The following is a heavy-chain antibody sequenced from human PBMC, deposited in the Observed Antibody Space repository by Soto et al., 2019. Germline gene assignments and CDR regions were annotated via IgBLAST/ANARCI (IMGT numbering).Heavy chain of an antibody. V-gene: IGHV3-73*01. D-gene: IGHD6-19*01. J-gene: IGHJ4*02. CDR2: IKSKANSYAT. Sequence: GGSLRLSCAASGFSFSGSVIHWVRQASGKGLEWIGRIKSKANSYATAYGASVKGRITISRDDSKKTAYLQMNSLKNEDTAVFYFSSKPEIAMAGRDLFFDYWGQGTPVTVSS. CDR3: SSKPEIAMAGRDLFFDY. CDR1: GFSFSGSV.